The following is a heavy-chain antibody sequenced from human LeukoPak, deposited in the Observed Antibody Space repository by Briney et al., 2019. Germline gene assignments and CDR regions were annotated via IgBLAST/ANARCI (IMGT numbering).Heavy chain of an antibody. V-gene: IGHV1-18*01. J-gene: IGHJ4*02. CDR3: ARDLHRKPHYYDSSGTPLDY. CDR2: ISGYNDNT. D-gene: IGHD3-22*01. Sequence: ASVKVSCKASGYTFTSYGISWVRQAPGQGLEWMGWISGYNDNTNYAQKLQGRVTMTTDTSTSTAYMELRSLRSDDTAVYYCARDLHRKPHYYDSSGTPLDYWGQGTLVTVSA. CDR1: GYTFTSYG.